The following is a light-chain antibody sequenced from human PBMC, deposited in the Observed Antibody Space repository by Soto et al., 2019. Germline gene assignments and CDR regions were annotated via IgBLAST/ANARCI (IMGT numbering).Light chain of an antibody. CDR3: LQYNNGPPETWT. CDR2: GAS. CDR1: QSVSSN. V-gene: IGKV3-15*01. Sequence: EIVMTRSSATLSVSQGERATLSCRASQSVSSNLAWYQHRPGQAPRLLINGASTRATGIPGRFSGSGSGTEFTLTISSLQSEDIAVCFCLQYNNGPPETWTFGPGTKVDIK. J-gene: IGKJ1*01.